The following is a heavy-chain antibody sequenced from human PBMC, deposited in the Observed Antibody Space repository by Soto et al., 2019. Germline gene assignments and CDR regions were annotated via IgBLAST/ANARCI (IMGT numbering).Heavy chain of an antibody. V-gene: IGHV1-3*01. CDR1: GYTFTSYA. D-gene: IGHD2-2*01. J-gene: IGHJ6*03. CDR2: INAGNGNT. Sequence: ASVKVSCKASGYTFTSYAMHWVRQAPGQRLEWMGWINAGNGNTKYSQKFQGRVTITRDTSASTAYMELSSLRSEDTAVYYCAADCCSSIICYASAMDYYYYYMDVWGKGTTVTVSS. CDR3: AADCCSSIICYASAMDYYYYYMDV.